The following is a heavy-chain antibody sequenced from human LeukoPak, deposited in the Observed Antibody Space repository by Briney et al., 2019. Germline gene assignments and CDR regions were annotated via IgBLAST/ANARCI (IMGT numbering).Heavy chain of an antibody. D-gene: IGHD6-19*01. V-gene: IGHV4-4*07. J-gene: IGHJ2*01. CDR2: IYTSGST. CDR3: ARDRVAVAGVWYFDL. CDR1: GGSISGYY. Sequence: SETLSLTCTVSGGSISGYYWSWIRQPAGKGLEWIGRIYTSGSTNYNPSLKSRVTMSVDTSKNQFSLKLSSVTAADTAVYYCARDRVAVAGVWYFDLWGRGTLVTVSS.